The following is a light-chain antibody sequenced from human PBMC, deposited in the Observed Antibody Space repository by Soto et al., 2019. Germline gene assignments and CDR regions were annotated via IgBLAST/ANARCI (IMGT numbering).Light chain of an antibody. J-gene: IGKJ5*01. Sequence: EIVMTQSPATLSVAPLERVTLSCMASQGVSRKLAWYQHKSGQAPRPLISGASAGATGIPARFSGSGSGTEFTLTISSLQSEDFAVYYCQQYYDWPITFGQGTRLEIK. CDR3: QQYYDWPIT. V-gene: IGKV3-15*01. CDR2: GAS. CDR1: QGVSRK.